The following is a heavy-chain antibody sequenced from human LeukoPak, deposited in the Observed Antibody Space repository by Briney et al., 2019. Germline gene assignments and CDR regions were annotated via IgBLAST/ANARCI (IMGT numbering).Heavy chain of an antibody. CDR1: GYTFTGYY. Sequence: ASVKVSCKASGYTFTGYYMHWVRQAPGQGLEWMGWINPNSGGTNYAQKFQGRVTMTRDTSTSTVYMELSSLRYEDTAVYFCARGAAGIAFDYWGQGTLVTVSS. CDR3: ARGAAGIAFDY. J-gene: IGHJ4*02. V-gene: IGHV1-2*02. D-gene: IGHD6-13*01. CDR2: INPNSGGT.